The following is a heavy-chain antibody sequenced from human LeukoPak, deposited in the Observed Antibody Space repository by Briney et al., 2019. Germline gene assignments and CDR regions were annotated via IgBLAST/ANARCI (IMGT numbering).Heavy chain of an antibody. CDR3: ARGQPGWGLDY. CDR1: GFTFSSYW. V-gene: IGHV3-74*01. Sequence: TGGSLRLSCAASGFTFSSYWMHWVRQAPGKGLVWVSRINSDGSSTSYADSVKGRFTISRENAKNSLYLQMNSLRAGDTAVYYCARGQPGWGLDYWGQGTLVTVSS. D-gene: IGHD1-26*01. CDR2: INSDGSST. J-gene: IGHJ4*02.